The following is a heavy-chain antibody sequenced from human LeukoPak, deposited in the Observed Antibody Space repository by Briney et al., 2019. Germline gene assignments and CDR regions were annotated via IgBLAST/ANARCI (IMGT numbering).Heavy chain of an antibody. Sequence: GGSLRLSCAASGFTLSSYGMGGVRQAPGKGREWVSVISGSGGSIYYGDSAKGRFTISRDKSKNTLYLQMNSLRVEDTAIYYCAREAFYKSGWYSLFGHWGQGTQVTVSS. J-gene: IGHJ4*02. D-gene: IGHD6-19*01. CDR3: AREAFYKSGWYSLFGH. CDR1: GFTLSSYG. CDR2: ISGSGGSI. V-gene: IGHV3-23*01.